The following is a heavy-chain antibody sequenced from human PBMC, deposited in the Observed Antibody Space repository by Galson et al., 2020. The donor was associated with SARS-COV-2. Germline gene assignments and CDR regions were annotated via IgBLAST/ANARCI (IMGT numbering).Heavy chain of an antibody. CDR3: ARGKFDDAYRRFDS. J-gene: IGHJ4*02. CDR1: GFTFSAYW. Sequence: GESLKISCAASGFTFSAYWMHWVRQVPGKGPVWVSRNKGDGSVTRYADSVKGRFSISRDNAKNTRYLQMNSLRVEDTALYYCARGKFDDAYRRFDSWGQGTLVTVSS. V-gene: IGHV3-74*01. D-gene: IGHD2-21*01. CDR2: NKGDGSVT.